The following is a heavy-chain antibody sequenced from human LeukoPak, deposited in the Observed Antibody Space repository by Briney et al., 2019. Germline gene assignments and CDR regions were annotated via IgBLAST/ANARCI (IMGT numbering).Heavy chain of an antibody. Sequence: GASVKVSCKASGYTFTSYGISWVRQAPGQGLEWMGWISAYNGNTNYAQKLQGRVTMTTDTSTSTAYMELRSLRSDDTAVYYCARDSSGYYDYYYHYMDVWGKGTTVTISS. CDR2: ISAYNGNT. CDR1: GYTFTSYG. D-gene: IGHD3-22*01. V-gene: IGHV1-18*01. CDR3: ARDSSGYYDYYYHYMDV. J-gene: IGHJ6*03.